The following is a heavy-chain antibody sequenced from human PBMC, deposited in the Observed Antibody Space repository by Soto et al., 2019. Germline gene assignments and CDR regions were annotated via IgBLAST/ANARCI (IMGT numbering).Heavy chain of an antibody. D-gene: IGHD3-9*01. V-gene: IGHV4-34*01. CDR1: GGSFSGYY. CDR3: ARGGGIRYFDWLWNPFDY. CDR2: INHSGST. J-gene: IGHJ4*02. Sequence: SETLSLTCAVYGGSFSGYYWSWIRQPPGKGLEWIGEINHSGSTNYNPSLKSRVTISVDTSKNQFSLKLSSVTAADTAVYYCARGGGIRYFDWLWNPFDYWGQGTLVTVSS.